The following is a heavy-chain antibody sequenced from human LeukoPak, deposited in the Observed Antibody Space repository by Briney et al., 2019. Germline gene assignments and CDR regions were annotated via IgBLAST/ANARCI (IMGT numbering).Heavy chain of an antibody. Sequence: PSQTLSLTCTVSGGSISSGGYYWSWIRRHLGKGLEWIGYIYYSGSTYYNPSLKSRVTISVDTSKNQFSLKLSSVTAADTAVYYCARGSWIQLWWGFDYWGQGTLVTVSS. J-gene: IGHJ4*02. CDR1: GGSISSGGYY. CDR3: ARGSWIQLWWGFDY. D-gene: IGHD5-18*01. V-gene: IGHV4-31*03. CDR2: IYYSGST.